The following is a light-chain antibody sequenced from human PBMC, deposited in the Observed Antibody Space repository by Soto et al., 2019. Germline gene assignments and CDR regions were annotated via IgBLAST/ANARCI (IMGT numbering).Light chain of an antibody. Sequence: EIVLTQSPGTLSLSPGERATHSCRASQSVSSSYLAWYQQKPGQAPRLLIYGASSRATGIPDRFSGSGSGTDFTLTISRLEPEDCAVYYCQQYGSSPPHTFGQGTKLEIK. CDR1: QSVSSSY. J-gene: IGKJ2*01. CDR2: GAS. CDR3: QQYGSSPPHT. V-gene: IGKV3-20*01.